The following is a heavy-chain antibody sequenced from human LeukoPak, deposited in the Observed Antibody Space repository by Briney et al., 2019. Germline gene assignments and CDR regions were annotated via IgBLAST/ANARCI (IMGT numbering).Heavy chain of an antibody. J-gene: IGHJ6*03. CDR1: GYTFTSYD. CDR3: ARALSWTTDSYYYMDV. Sequence: ASVNLSCKASGYTFTSYDINWVRQATGQGLEWMGWMNPNSGNTGYAQKFQGRVTVTKNTSITTAYMELSSLRSEDTAVYYCARALSWTTDSYYYMDVWGKGTTVTVSS. V-gene: IGHV1-8*01. D-gene: IGHD3/OR15-3a*01. CDR2: MNPNSGNT.